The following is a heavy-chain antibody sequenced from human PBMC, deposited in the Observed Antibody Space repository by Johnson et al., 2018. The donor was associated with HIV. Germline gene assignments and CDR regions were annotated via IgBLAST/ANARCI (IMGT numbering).Heavy chain of an antibody. Sequence: QVQLVESGGGLVQPGGSLRLSCAASGFTFSSYAMHWVRQAPGKGLEWVAFIRYDGSNKYYADSVKGRFTISRDNSKNTLYLQMNSLRAEDTAVYYCAKAREYDSTGYDAFDIWGQGTMVTVSS. J-gene: IGHJ3*02. D-gene: IGHD3-22*01. CDR3: AKAREYDSTGYDAFDI. CDR1: GFTFSSYA. CDR2: IRYDGSNK. V-gene: IGHV3-30*02.